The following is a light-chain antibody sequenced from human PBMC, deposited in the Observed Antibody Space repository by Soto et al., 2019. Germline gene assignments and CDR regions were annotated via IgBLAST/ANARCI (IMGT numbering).Light chain of an antibody. CDR1: QSISSY. CDR2: AAS. Sequence: DIQMTQSPSSLSASVGDRVTITCRASQSISSYLNWYQQKPGKAPKLLIYAASSVQSGVPSRFSRSGSGTAFTLTISRLQPEEFATYYCQQSYSTPLPFGGGPKVEL. V-gene: IGKV1-39*01. J-gene: IGKJ4*01. CDR3: QQSYSTPLP.